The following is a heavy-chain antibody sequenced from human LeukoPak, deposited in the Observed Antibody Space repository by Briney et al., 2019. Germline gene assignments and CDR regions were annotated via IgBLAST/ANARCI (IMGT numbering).Heavy chain of an antibody. CDR1: GGSISSSSYY. Sequence: PSETLSLTCTVSGGSISSSSYYWSWIRQPPGKGLEWIGEINHSGSTNYNPSLKSRVTISVDTSKNQFSLKLSSVTAADSAVYYCARGRGRRYCSSTSCYSFDPWGQGTLVTVSS. J-gene: IGHJ5*02. CDR3: ARGRGRRYCSSTSCYSFDP. V-gene: IGHV4-39*07. CDR2: INHSGST. D-gene: IGHD2-2*01.